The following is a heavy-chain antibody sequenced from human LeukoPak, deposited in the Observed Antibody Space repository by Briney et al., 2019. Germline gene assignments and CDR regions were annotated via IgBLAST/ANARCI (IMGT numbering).Heavy chain of an antibody. CDR2: ISGSGGST. J-gene: IGHJ4*02. CDR3: AKLRLQLSDY. CDR1: GFTFSSYA. D-gene: IGHD5-24*01. Sequence: GGSLRLSCAASGFTFSSYAVSWVRQAPGKGLEWVSAISGSGGSTYYADSVKGRFTISRGNSKNTLYLQMNSLRAEDTAVYYCAKLRLQLSDYWGQGTLVTVSS. V-gene: IGHV3-23*01.